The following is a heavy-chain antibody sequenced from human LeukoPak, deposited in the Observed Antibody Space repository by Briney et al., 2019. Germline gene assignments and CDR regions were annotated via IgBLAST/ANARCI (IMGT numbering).Heavy chain of an antibody. Sequence: PSETLSLTCTVSGASISSGGYYWSWIRQHPGRGLEWIGYFYYSESTKYNPSLKTRVIILVDTSKNHFSLKLSSVTAADTAVYYCARDRGKGYFDLWGRGTLVTVSS. V-gene: IGHV4-31*03. CDR1: GASISSGGYY. J-gene: IGHJ2*01. CDR2: FYYSEST. CDR3: ARDRGKGYFDL.